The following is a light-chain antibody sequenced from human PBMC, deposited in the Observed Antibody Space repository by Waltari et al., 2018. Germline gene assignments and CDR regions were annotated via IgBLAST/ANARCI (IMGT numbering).Light chain of an antibody. J-gene: IGLJ2*01. Sequence: QSALTQPASVSGSPGQSITIPCPGTSSGVGGYNSVSWYQDHPGQAPKVIIYDVSNRPSGVSDRFSGSKSGNTASLTISGLQAEDEADYYCSSQSSNDVVLFGGGTKLTVL. CDR2: DVS. CDR3: SSQSSNDVVL. CDR1: SSGVGGYNS. V-gene: IGLV2-14*03.